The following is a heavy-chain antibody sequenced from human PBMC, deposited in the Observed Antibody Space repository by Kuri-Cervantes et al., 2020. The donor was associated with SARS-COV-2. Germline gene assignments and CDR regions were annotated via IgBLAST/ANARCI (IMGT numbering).Heavy chain of an antibody. J-gene: IGHJ4*02. D-gene: IGHD3-10*01. CDR1: GFTFSTYS. CDR3: ARDRSFTPDY. V-gene: IGHV3-21*01. CDR2: ISSSSSQR. Sequence: GGSLRLSCAASGFTFSTYSMTWVRQAPGKGLEWVSSISSSSSQRCYVDSVKGRFTISRDNAKNSLYLQMNSLRAEDTAVYYCARDRSFTPDYWGQGTLVTVSS.